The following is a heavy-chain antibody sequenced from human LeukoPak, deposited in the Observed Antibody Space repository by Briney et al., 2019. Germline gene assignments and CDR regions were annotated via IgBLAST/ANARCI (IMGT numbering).Heavy chain of an antibody. V-gene: IGHV4-34*01. Sequence: SETLSLTCAVYGGSFSGYYWSWIRQPPGKGLEWIGSIYYSGSTYYNPSLKSRVTISVDTSKNQFSLKLSSVTAADTAVYYCAMTVGATDDYWGQGTLVTVSS. CDR2: IYYSGST. D-gene: IGHD1-26*01. CDR1: GGSFSGYY. CDR3: AMTVGATDDY. J-gene: IGHJ4*02.